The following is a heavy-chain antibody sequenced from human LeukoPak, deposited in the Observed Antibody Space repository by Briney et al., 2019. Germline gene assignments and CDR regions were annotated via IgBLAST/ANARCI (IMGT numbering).Heavy chain of an antibody. Sequence: ASVKVSCKASGYTFTGYYMHWVRQAPGQGLEWMGWINPNSGGTNYAQEFQGRVTMTRDTSISTAYMELSRLRSDDTAVYYCARGSVSYAHDYWGQGTLVTVSS. CDR1: GYTFTGYY. J-gene: IGHJ4*02. CDR3: ARGSVSYAHDY. V-gene: IGHV1-2*02. D-gene: IGHD4-17*01. CDR2: INPNSGGT.